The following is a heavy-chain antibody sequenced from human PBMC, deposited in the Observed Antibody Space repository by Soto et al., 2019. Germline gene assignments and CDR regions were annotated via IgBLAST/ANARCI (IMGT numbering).Heavy chain of an antibody. CDR2: IYPGDSDT. CDR1: GYNFTNYW. Sequence: PGESLKISCKGSGYNFTNYWIGWVRQMPGKGLESMGIIYPGDSDTRYSPSFQGQVTISADKSISTAYLQWSSLKASDTAMYYCAGGGVRGVVTRTRDYDGMDVWGQGTTVTVSS. J-gene: IGHJ6*02. CDR3: AGGGVRGVVTRTRDYDGMDV. V-gene: IGHV5-51*01. D-gene: IGHD3-10*01.